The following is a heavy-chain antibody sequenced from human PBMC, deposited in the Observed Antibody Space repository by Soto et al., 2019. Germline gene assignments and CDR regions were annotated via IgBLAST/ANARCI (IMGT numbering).Heavy chain of an antibody. CDR3: ASDSYIAYYFDS. V-gene: IGHV3-33*01. CDR2: IWYDGNIK. Sequence: QVQLVESGGGVVQPGRSLRLSCAASGFTFSNYGMHWVRQAPGKGLEWVAIIWYDGNIKYYTDSVKGRFTISRDNSKNTVYLQMNSLRAEDTALYYCASDSYIAYYFDSWGQGTLVTVSS. D-gene: IGHD3-3*02. CDR1: GFTFSNYG. J-gene: IGHJ4*02.